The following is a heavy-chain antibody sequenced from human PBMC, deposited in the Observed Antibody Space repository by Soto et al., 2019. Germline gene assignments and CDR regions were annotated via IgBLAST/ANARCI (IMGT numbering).Heavy chain of an antibody. CDR3: ARRGPAMNFYYYGMDV. D-gene: IGHD2-2*01. J-gene: IGHJ6*02. CDR2: IYYSGST. CDR1: GGSISSYY. V-gene: IGHV4-59*01. Sequence: SETLSLTCTVSGGSISSYYWSWIRQPPGKGLEWIGYIYYSGSTNYNPSLKSRVTISVDTSKNQFSLKLSSVTAADTAVYYCARRGPAMNFYYYGMDVWGQGTTVTASS.